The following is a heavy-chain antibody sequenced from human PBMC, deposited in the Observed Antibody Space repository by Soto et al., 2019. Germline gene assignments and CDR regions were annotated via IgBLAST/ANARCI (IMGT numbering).Heavy chain of an antibody. CDR1: GFTFTKYG. CDR3: VKDSFSNYSPYYYYAMDV. V-gene: IGHV3-30*18. J-gene: IGHJ6*02. D-gene: IGHD4-4*01. Sequence: GGSLRLSCEVSGFTFTKYGMHWVRQAPGKGLEWVAVISYGGNKEYFADSVKGRFTISRDNARNKLFLQMNSLGGDDTAVYYCVKDSFSNYSPYYYYAMDVWGQGTTVTVSS. CDR2: ISYGGNKE.